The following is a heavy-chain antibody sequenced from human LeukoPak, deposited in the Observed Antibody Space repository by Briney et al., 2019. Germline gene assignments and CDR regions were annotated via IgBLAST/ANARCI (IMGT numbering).Heavy chain of an antibody. D-gene: IGHD5-18*01. V-gene: IGHV4-39*01. J-gene: IGHJ4*02. CDR2: IYYSKTK. Sequence: SETLSLTCTVSGGSISSSSAYWGWIRQPPGKGLEGTGSIYYSKTKYYNPSLKSRVTISADTSKNQCSLTLGSVSATDTAVYYCVSPRGFSYGYFDYWGQGTLVTVSS. CDR3: VSPRGFSYGYFDY. CDR1: GGSISSSSAY.